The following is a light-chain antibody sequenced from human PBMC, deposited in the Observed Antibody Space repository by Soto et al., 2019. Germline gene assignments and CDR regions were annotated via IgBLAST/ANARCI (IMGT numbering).Light chain of an antibody. CDR2: GAS. V-gene: IGKV3-20*01. J-gene: IGKJ1*01. CDR3: QQYGSSPWT. CDR1: QSVSSTY. Sequence: EIVLTQSPGTLSLSPGERVTLSCRASQSVSSTYLAWYQQKPGQAPRLLIYGASSRAAGIPDRFSGSGSGTDFTLTINILEPDDFAVYYCQQYGSSPWTFGQGTKVEIK.